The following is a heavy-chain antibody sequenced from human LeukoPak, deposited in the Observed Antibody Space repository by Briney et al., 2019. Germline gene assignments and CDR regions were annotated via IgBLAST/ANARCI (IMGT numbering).Heavy chain of an antibody. V-gene: IGHV4-59*01. Sequence: SQTLSLTCTVSGGSISSYYWSWIRQPPGKGLEWIGYIYYSGSTNYNPSLKSRVTISVDTSKNQFSLKLSSVTAADTAVYYCARASGWYFFDYWGQGTLVTVSS. J-gene: IGHJ4*02. D-gene: IGHD6-19*01. CDR2: IYYSGST. CDR3: ARASGWYFFDY. CDR1: GGSISSYY.